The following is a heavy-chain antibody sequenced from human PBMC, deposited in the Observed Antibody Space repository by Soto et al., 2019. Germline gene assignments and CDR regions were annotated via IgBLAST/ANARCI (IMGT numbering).Heavy chain of an antibody. CDR2: ISGSGGST. D-gene: IGHD3-10*01. CDR3: AHPRGFGVFDAYDL. Sequence: EVQLLESGGGLVQPGGSLRLSCAASGFTFSSYAMSWVRQAPGKGLEWVSAISGSGGSTYYADSVKGRFTISRDNSRNTLYLQMNSLRTEDTAVYYCAHPRGFGVFDAYDLWGQGTMVTVSS. CDR1: GFTFSSYA. J-gene: IGHJ3*01. V-gene: IGHV3-23*01.